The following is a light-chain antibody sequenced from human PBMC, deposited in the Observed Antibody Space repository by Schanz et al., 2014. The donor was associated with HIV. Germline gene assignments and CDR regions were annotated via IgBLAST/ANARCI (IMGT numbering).Light chain of an antibody. CDR3: QSSDTSLSAV. J-gene: IGLJ1*01. CDR1: SSNIGAGYD. CDR2: ANT. Sequence: QSVLTQPPSVSGAPGQRVSISCTGSSSNIGAGYDVHWYQQLPETAPKLLIYANTNRPSGVPDRFSGSRSGTSASLAITGLQAEDEADYYCQSSDTSLSAVFGTGTKLTVL. V-gene: IGLV1-40*01.